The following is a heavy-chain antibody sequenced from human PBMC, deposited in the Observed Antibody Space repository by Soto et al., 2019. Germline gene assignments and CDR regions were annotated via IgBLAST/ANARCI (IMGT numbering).Heavy chain of an antibody. V-gene: IGHV1-69*13. J-gene: IGHJ4*02. CDR3: ARFMEIGSTAAGRFDY. CDR2: IIPIFGTA. Sequence: GGSVEVSRKASGGTLSSYSISWGGQAPGKGLEWMGGIIPIFGTANYAQKFQGRVTITADESTSTAYMELSSLRSEDTAVYYCARFMEIGSTAAGRFDYWGQGTLVSVSS. CDR1: GGTLSSYS. D-gene: IGHD2-2*01.